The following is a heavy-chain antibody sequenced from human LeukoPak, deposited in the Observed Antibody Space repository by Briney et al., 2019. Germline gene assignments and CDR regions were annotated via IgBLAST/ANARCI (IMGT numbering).Heavy chain of an antibody. CDR1: GGSIRSSYYY. J-gene: IGHJ4*02. CDR2: INHSGST. D-gene: IGHD4-17*01. V-gene: IGHV4-39*07. CDR3: ARDSTPYGHSGY. Sequence: SETLSLTCTVSGGSIRSSYYYWSWIRQPPGKGLEWIGEINHSGSTNYNLSLKSRVTISVDTSKNQFSLKLSSVTAADTAVYYCARDSTPYGHSGYWGQGTLVTVSP.